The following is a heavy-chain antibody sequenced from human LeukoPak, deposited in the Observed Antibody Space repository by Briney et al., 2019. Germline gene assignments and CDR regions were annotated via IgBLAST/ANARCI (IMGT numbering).Heavy chain of an antibody. CDR3: ARDVYCSGGSCYRRNLLDY. Sequence: SETLSLNCTVSGGSISSSSYYWGWIRQPPGKGLEWIGCIYYSGSTYYNPSLKSRVTISVDTSKNQFSLKLSSVTAADTAVHYCARDVYCSGGSCYRRNLLDYWGQGTLVTVSS. J-gene: IGHJ4*02. V-gene: IGHV4-39*07. CDR2: IYYSGST. D-gene: IGHD2-15*01. CDR1: GGSISSSSYY.